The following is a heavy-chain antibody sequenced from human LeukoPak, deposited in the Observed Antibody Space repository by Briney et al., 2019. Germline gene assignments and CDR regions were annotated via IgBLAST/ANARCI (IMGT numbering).Heavy chain of an antibody. V-gene: IGHV3-23*01. CDR1: GNYA. CDR2: ISGGGETT. CDR3: AKGGGYGDSGFDY. D-gene: IGHD4-17*01. J-gene: IGHJ4*02. Sequence: GGSLRLSCAVSGNYALSWVRQAPGKGLEWVSVISGGGETTYYADAVKGRFTISRDYSKNTMYLQMNSLRAEDTAVYYCAKGGGYGDSGFDYWGQGTLVTVSS.